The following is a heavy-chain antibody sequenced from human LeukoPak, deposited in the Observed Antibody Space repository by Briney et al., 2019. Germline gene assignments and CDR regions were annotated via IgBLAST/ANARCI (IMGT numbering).Heavy chain of an antibody. Sequence: PGGSLRLSCAASGFTFSSYAMSWVRQAPGKGLEWVSAISGSGGSTYYADSVKGRFTISRDNSKNTLYLQMNSLRAEDTAVYYCAKVSPFYSSSSAYYYYGMDVWGQGTTVTVPS. J-gene: IGHJ6*02. CDR2: ISGSGGST. V-gene: IGHV3-23*01. D-gene: IGHD6-6*01. CDR3: AKVSPFYSSSSAYYYYGMDV. CDR1: GFTFSSYA.